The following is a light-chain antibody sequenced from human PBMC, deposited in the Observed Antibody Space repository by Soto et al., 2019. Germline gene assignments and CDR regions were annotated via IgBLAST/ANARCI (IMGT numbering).Light chain of an antibody. Sequence: QLVLTQSPSASASLGASIKLTCTLSSGHSSYAIAWHQQQPEKGPRYLMNLNSDGSHSKGDGIPARFSGSSSGAERYLTIASLQSDDEADYYCQTWGTGSQGVCGGGTKLTVL. CDR1: SGHSSYA. J-gene: IGLJ3*02. V-gene: IGLV4-69*01. CDR3: QTWGTGSQGV. CDR2: LNSDGSH.